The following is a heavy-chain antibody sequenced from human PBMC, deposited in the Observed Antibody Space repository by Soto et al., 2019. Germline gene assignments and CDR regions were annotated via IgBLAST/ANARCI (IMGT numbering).Heavy chain of an antibody. V-gene: IGHV3-11*06. D-gene: IGHD6-6*01. J-gene: IGHJ4*02. CDR1: GFTFSDYY. CDR3: ARAPIAARPIDY. CDR2: ISSSSSYT. Sequence: QVQLVESGGGLVKPGGSLRLSCAASGFTFSDYYMSWIRQAPGKGLEWVSYISSSSSYTNYADSVKGRFTISRDNAKNSLYLQMSGLRAEATAVYYCARAPIAARPIDYWGQGTLVTVSS.